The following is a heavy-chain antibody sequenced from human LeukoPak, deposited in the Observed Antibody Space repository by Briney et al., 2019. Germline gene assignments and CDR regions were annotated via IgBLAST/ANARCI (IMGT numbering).Heavy chain of an antibody. J-gene: IGHJ4*02. CDR3: ARQGSSWYRYFDY. Sequence: SETLSLTCAVYGVSFSGYYWSWIRQPPGKGLEWIGEINHSGSTNYNPSLKSRVTISVDTSKNQFSLKLSSVTAADTAVYYCARQGSSWYRYFDYWGQGTLVTVSS. CDR1: GVSFSGYY. V-gene: IGHV4-34*01. CDR2: INHSGST. D-gene: IGHD6-13*01.